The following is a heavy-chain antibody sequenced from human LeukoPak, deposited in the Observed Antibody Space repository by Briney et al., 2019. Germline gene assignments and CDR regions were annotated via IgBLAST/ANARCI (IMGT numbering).Heavy chain of an antibody. Sequence: GRSLTLSCAASGLTFSSYSMNWVRQAPGKGLEWVSSISSSSSYIYYADSVKGRFTISRHNAKNSLYLQMNSLRAEDTAEYYCARDSIAAAGTGGYYFDYWGQGTLVTVSS. CDR1: GLTFSSYS. J-gene: IGHJ4*02. D-gene: IGHD6-13*01. V-gene: IGHV3-21*01. CDR3: ARDSIAAAGTGGYYFDY. CDR2: ISSSSSYI.